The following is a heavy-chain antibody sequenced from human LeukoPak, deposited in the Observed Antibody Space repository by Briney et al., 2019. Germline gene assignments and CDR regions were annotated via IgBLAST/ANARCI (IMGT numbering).Heavy chain of an antibody. Sequence: SETLSLTCTVSAGSNNSYYWSWIRQPPGKGLEWIRYTHPSGNTNYSPSLKSRVTISIDTSRNQFSLKLSSVTAADTAVYFCARKAPKKGWFDPWGQGTLVTVSS. CDR1: AGSNNSYY. J-gene: IGHJ5*02. CDR2: THPSGNT. CDR3: ARKAPKKGWFDP. V-gene: IGHV4-4*09.